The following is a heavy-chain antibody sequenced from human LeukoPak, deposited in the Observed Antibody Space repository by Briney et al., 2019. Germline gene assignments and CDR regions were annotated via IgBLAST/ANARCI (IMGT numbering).Heavy chain of an antibody. V-gene: IGHV4-39*07. CDR2: INHSGST. CDR3: ARRYSSSSLWAY. Sequence: PSETLSLTCTVSGGSISSGGYYWSWIRQPPGKGLEWIGEINHSGSTNYNPSLKSRVTISVDTSKNQFSLKLSSVTAADTAVYYCARRYSSSSLWAYWGQGTLVTVSS. CDR1: GGSISSGGYY. D-gene: IGHD6-6*01. J-gene: IGHJ4*02.